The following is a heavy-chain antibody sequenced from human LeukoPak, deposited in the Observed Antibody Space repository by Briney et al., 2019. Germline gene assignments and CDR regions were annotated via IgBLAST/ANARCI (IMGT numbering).Heavy chain of an antibody. CDR2: IIPIFALT. CDR3: ARDRDGSLTPSAFDT. Sequence: SVNVSCKASEGTINTDAFNWVRQAPGQGLEWMGGIIPIFALTTYAQAFQDRVTITADTSTNTGYMELTSLTSEDTAIYYCARDRDGSLTPSAFDTWGQGTLVTVSS. CDR1: EGTINTDA. J-gene: IGHJ3*02. V-gene: IGHV1-69*10. D-gene: IGHD3-10*01.